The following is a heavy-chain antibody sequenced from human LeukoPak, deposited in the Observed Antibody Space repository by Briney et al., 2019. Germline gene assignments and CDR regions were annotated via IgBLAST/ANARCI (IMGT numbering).Heavy chain of an antibody. Sequence: SQTLSLTCAISGDSVSSNSAAWNWIRQSPSRGLEWLGRTSYRSKWYNDYAVSVKSRITITPDTSKNQFSLQLNSVTPEDTAVYYCAAALGYCSSTSCEETFDYWGQGTLVTVSS. V-gene: IGHV6-1*01. CDR3: AAALGYCSSTSCEETFDY. CDR1: GDSVSSNSAA. J-gene: IGHJ4*02. D-gene: IGHD2-2*01. CDR2: TSYRSKWYN.